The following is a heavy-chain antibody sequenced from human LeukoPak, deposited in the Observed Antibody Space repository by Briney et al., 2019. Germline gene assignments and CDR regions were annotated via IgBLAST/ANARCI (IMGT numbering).Heavy chain of an antibody. Sequence: GGSLRLSCEASGFTFGDYAMHWVRQAAGKGLGWVSGISWDSRDIDYADSVKDRFTISRDNAKSSLFLQIKSLRSEDTALYFCTKDLGSGSHPDFYYGMDVWGQGTTVTVSS. CDR3: TKDLGSGSHPDFYYGMDV. D-gene: IGHD3-10*01. CDR1: GFTFGDYA. V-gene: IGHV3-9*01. J-gene: IGHJ6*02. CDR2: ISWDSRDI.